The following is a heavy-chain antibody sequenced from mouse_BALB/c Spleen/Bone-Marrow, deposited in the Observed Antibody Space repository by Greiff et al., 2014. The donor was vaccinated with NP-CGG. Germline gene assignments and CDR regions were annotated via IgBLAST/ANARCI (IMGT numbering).Heavy chain of an antibody. CDR1: GYTFTSYY. CDR3: ARDNMDY. J-gene: IGHJ4*01. Sequence: VQLVESGPELVKPGASVRISCKASGYTFTSYYIHWVKQRPGQGLEWIGWIYPGNVNTKYNEKFKGKATLTADKSSSTAYMQLSSLTSEDSAVYFCARDNMDYWGQGTSVTVSS. V-gene: IGHV1S56*01. CDR2: IYPGNVNT.